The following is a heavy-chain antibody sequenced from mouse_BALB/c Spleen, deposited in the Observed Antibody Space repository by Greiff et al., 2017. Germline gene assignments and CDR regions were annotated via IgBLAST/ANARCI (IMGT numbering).Heavy chain of an antibody. CDR1: GFNIKDYY. Sequence: EVKVEESGAELVRPGALVKLSCKASGFNIKDYYMHWVKQRPEQGLEWIGWIDPENGNTIYDPKFQGKASITADTSSNTAYLQLSSLTSEDTAVYYCAHYGLDYWGQGTTLTVSS. CDR3: AHYGLDY. CDR2: IDPENGNT. V-gene: IGHV14-1*02. J-gene: IGHJ2*01. D-gene: IGHD1-1*02.